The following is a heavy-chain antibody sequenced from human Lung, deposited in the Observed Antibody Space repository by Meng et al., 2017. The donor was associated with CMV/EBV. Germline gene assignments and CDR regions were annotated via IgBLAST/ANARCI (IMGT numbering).Heavy chain of an antibody. V-gene: IGHV3-48*03. CDR2: ISSSGSTI. D-gene: IGHD2-2*02. CDR3: AIFQDIVVVPAAIPYYFDY. Sequence: GESLKISCAASGFTFSSYEMNWVRQAPGKGLEWVSYISSSGSTIYHADSVKGRFTISRDNAKNSLYLQMNSLRAEDTAVYYCAIFQDIVVVPAAIPYYFDYWGQGTLVTVSS. CDR1: GFTFSSYE. J-gene: IGHJ4*02.